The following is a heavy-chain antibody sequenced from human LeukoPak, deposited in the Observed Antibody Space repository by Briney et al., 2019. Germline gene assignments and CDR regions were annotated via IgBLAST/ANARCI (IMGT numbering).Heavy chain of an antibody. Sequence: GGSLRLSCAASGFTFSSYGMHWVRQAPGKGLEWVAVISYDGSNKYYADSVKGRFTISRDNAKNTLYLQMNSLRAEDTAVYYCARGNSTSCNYWGQGTLVTVSS. J-gene: IGHJ4*02. CDR3: ARGNSTSCNY. D-gene: IGHD2-2*01. CDR2: ISYDGSNK. CDR1: GFTFSSYG. V-gene: IGHV3-30*03.